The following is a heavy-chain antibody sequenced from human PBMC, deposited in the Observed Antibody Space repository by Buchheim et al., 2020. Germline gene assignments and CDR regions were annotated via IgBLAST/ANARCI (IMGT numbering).Heavy chain of an antibody. CDR2: ISYDGSNK. Sequence: QVQLVESGGGVVQPGRSLRLSCAASGFTFSSYAMHWVRQAPGKGLEWVAVISYDGSNKYYADSVKGRFTISRDNSKNTLYLQMYSLRAEDTAVYYCARDQEGMDVWGQGTT. V-gene: IGHV3-30*04. CDR1: GFTFSSYA. CDR3: ARDQEGMDV. J-gene: IGHJ6*02.